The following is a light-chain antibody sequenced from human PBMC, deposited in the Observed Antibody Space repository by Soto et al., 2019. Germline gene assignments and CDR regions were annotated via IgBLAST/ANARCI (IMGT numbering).Light chain of an antibody. CDR2: AAS. CDR3: LQDYNYPWT. V-gene: IGKV1-6*01. J-gene: IGKJ1*01. CDR1: QDIRNG. Sequence: AVQMTQSPSSLSASVGDRVTITCRASQDIRNGLGWFQQKPGKAPELLIYAASSLQSGVPSRFSGSASGTDFTLTISSLQPEDFAAYYCLQDYNYPWTLGQGTKVEIK.